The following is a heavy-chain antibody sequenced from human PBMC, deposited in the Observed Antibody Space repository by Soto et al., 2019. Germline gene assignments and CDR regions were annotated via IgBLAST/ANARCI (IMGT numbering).Heavy chain of an antibody. CDR3: ARRPDSSGYGQFDY. CDR2: IYYSGST. CDR1: GGSISSGGYY. V-gene: IGHV4-31*03. Sequence: PSETLSLTCTVSGGSISSGGYYWSWIRQHPGKGLEWIGYIYYSGSTYYNPSLKSRVTISVDTSKNQFSLKLSSVTAADTAVYYCARRPDSSGYGQFDYWGQGTLVTVSS. J-gene: IGHJ4*02. D-gene: IGHD3-22*01.